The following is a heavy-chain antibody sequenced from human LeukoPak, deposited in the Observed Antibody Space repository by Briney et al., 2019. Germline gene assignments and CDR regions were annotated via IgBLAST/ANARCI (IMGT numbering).Heavy chain of an antibody. CDR3: ARQAYSSGHDAFDF. Sequence: GESLKIPCQGSGYSSYRYWIGWVRQMSGKGLEVVGIIYSGDSDTRYSPSFQGHVTISANKSISSAYHQWSSLKASDTAMYFCARQAYSSGHDAFDFWGQGTMVTVSS. J-gene: IGHJ3*01. CDR2: IYSGDSDT. D-gene: IGHD6-19*01. CDR1: GYSSYRYW. V-gene: IGHV5-51*01.